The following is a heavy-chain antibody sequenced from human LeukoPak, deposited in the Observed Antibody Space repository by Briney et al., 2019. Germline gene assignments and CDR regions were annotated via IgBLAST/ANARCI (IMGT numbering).Heavy chain of an antibody. Sequence: ASVKVSCTASGYTFTLYYMHWVRQAPGQGLEWMGWINPKSGGTDYAQNFQGRVTMTRDTSISTAYMELSRLRSDDTAVYYCARGNPVDFWGQGILVTVSS. CDR1: GYTFTLYY. J-gene: IGHJ4*02. V-gene: IGHV1-2*02. CDR2: INPKSGGT. CDR3: ARGNPVDF.